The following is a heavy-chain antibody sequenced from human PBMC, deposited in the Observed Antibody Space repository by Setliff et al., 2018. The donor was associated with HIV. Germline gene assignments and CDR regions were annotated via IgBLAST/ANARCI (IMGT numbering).Heavy chain of an antibody. CDR1: GYTFTNYY. CDR3: AREGGREYDFWSGYYRPYYYYMDV. CDR2: INPSGGSA. Sequence: ASVQVSCKASGYTFTNYYMQWVRQAPGQGIEWMGIINPSGGSATYAQKFQGRVTMTRDTSTSTVYMELSSLRSDDTAVYYCAREGGREYDFWSGYYRPYYYYMDVWGKGTTVTVSS. D-gene: IGHD3-3*01. J-gene: IGHJ6*03. V-gene: IGHV1-46*01.